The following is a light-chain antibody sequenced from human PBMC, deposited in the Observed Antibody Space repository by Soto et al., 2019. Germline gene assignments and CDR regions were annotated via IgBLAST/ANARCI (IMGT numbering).Light chain of an antibody. CDR1: QSITYH. V-gene: IGKV1-39*01. Sequence: DIQTTQFPSSLFASEGGTFSITCRASQSITYHLTWFQQIPGKAPSLLIFAADNLQDGVPSRFSGSGSGRDFSLTISSLQPEDFATYYCQQSYDMPWTFGQGTKVDIK. CDR3: QQSYDMPWT. CDR2: AAD. J-gene: IGKJ1*01.